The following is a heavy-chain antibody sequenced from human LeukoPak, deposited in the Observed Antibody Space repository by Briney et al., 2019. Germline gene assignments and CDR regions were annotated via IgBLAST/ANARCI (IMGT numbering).Heavy chain of an antibody. J-gene: IGHJ3*01. D-gene: IGHD3-16*01. CDR3: ATFTAPRNAFDL. CDR2: IDPNSGDT. CDR1: GHSFNAYY. Sequence: ASMKVSCKASGHSFNAYYIHWMRQAPGQGLQWMGRIDPNSGDTKYTQKFQGRVSMTRDTSISTAYMELSRLTSDDTAVYYCATFTAPRNAFDLWGQGTMVTVSS. V-gene: IGHV1-2*06.